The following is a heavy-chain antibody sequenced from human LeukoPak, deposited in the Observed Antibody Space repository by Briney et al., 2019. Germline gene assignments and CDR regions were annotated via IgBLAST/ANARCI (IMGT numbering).Heavy chain of an antibody. Sequence: AGGSLRLSCAASGFTFSSYAMHWVRQAPGKGLEWVAVIWYDGSNKYYADSVKGRFTISRDNSKNTLYLQMNSLRAEDTAVYYCARDRYFDWLFDYWGQGTLVTVSS. J-gene: IGHJ4*02. CDR3: ARDRYFDWLFDY. V-gene: IGHV3-33*08. CDR2: IWYDGSNK. D-gene: IGHD3-9*01. CDR1: GFTFSSYA.